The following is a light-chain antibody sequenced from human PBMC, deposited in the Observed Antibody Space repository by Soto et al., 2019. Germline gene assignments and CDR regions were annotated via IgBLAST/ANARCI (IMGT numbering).Light chain of an antibody. CDR3: MQSTQLPPT. Sequence: DVVMTQTPLSLSVAPGQPASISCQSSQSLLHITGETFLFWYLQKPRQSPQLLIYEVSTRVSGVPDRFSGSGSGTDFTLEISRVETDDVGIYYCMQSTQLPPTFGQGTRLEIK. CDR2: EVS. CDR1: QSLLHITGETF. V-gene: IGKV2D-29*02. J-gene: IGKJ5*01.